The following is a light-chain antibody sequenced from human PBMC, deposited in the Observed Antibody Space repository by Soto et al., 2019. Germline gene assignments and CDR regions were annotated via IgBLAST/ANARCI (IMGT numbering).Light chain of an antibody. CDR1: QSLLHSNGYNY. CDR2: LGS. J-gene: IGKJ2*01. V-gene: IGKV2-28*01. CDR3: MQALQTPNT. Sequence: DIVMTQSPLSLPVTPGEPASISCRSSQSLLHSNGYNYLDWYLQKPGQSPQLLIYLGSNRASGVPDRFSGSGSGTDFTLKIXRVXAEDVGVYYCMQALQTPNTFGQGTKLEIK.